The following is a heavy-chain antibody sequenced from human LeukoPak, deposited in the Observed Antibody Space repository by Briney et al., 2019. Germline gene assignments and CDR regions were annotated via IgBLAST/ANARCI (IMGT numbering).Heavy chain of an antibody. Sequence: GGSLRLSCAASGFTLDDYAMHWVRQAPGKGLEWVSGISWNSGSIGYADSVKGRFTISRDNAKNSLYLQMNSLRAEDTALYYCAKAYSSSWYGAFDYWGQGTLVTVSS. CDR2: ISWNSGSI. CDR3: AKAYSSSWYGAFDY. V-gene: IGHV3-9*01. D-gene: IGHD6-13*01. CDR1: GFTLDDYA. J-gene: IGHJ4*02.